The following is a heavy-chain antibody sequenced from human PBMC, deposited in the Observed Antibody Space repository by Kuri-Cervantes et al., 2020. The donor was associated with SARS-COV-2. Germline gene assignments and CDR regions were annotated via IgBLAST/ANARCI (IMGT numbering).Heavy chain of an antibody. V-gene: IGHV3-73*01. CDR2: VWGKANNYAT. CDR3: TTLIDY. CDR1: GFLFSASA. J-gene: IGHJ4*02. Sequence: GESLKISCEVSGFLFSASAMHWVRQASGKGLEWVGRVWGKANNYATAYAASVRGRFTISRDDSKNMAYMKMNSVKTEDTAVYYCTTLIDYWGQGALVTVSS.